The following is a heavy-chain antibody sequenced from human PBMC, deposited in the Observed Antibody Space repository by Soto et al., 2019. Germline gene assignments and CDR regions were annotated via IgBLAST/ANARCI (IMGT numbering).Heavy chain of an antibody. CDR3: ARDAGWMDDH. V-gene: IGHV3-7*05. D-gene: IGHD6-19*01. CDR1: GFTFSTYW. Sequence: XSLRLSCGASGFTFSTYWMPWAPQPPGKGLEWVASISQDGGIKYYVDSVKGRFTVSRDNAQNSVYLEMNYLRADDTAVYYCARDAGWMDDHWGQGSLVTVSS. J-gene: IGHJ4*02. CDR2: ISQDGGIK.